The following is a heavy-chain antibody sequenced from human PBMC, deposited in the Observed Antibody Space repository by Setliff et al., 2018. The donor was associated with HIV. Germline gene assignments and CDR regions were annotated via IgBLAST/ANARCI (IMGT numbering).Heavy chain of an antibody. Sequence: PGGSLRLSCAASGFTFSSYTMNWVRQAPGKGLEWVSSISSSSSYINYADSVRGRFTISRDNAKNSLYLQMNSLRAEDTAVYYCARYVRPPYYFDYWGQGALVTVSS. V-gene: IGHV3-21*01. J-gene: IGHJ4*02. CDR2: ISSSSSYI. D-gene: IGHD3-10*01. CDR1: GFTFSSYT. CDR3: ARYVRPPYYFDY.